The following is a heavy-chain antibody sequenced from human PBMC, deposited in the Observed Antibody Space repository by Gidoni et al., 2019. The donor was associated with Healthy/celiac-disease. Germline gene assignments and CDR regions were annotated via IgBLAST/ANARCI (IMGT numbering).Heavy chain of an antibody. D-gene: IGHD6-13*01. Sequence: QVQLQQWGARLLKPSNTLSLTCAVYGGSLRCCSWSWIRQPPGQGLEWIGDSNHSGSTNYNPSLKSRVTISEDRSKNQFSLKLSSVTAADTAVYYCARGKGSYSSSWYVVWFDPWGQGTLVTVSS. CDR1: GGSLRCCS. CDR2: SNHSGST. V-gene: IGHV4-34*01. CDR3: ARGKGSYSSSWYVVWFDP. J-gene: IGHJ5*02.